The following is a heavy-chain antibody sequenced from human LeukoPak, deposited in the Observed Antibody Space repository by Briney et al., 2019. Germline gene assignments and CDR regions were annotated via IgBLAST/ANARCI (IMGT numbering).Heavy chain of an antibody. CDR2: IKQDGREK. CDR3: ASLIVVVPAAIYFDY. CDR1: GFTFSSYW. V-gene: IGHV3-7*01. Sequence: PGGSLRLSCAASGFTFSSYWMSWVRQAPGKGLEWVANIKQDGREKYYVDSVKGRFTISRDNAKNSLYLQMNSLRAEDTAVYYCASLIVVVPAAIYFDYWGQGTLVTVSS. D-gene: IGHD2-2*02. J-gene: IGHJ4*02.